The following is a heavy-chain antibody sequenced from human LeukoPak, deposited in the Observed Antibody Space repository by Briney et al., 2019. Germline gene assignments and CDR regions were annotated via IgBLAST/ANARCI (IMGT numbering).Heavy chain of an antibody. Sequence: GGSLRLSCAASGFTFSSYGMHWVRQAPGKGLEWVAVISYDGSNKYYADSVKGRFTISRDNSKNTLYLQMNSLRAEDTAVYYCAKDKEQWLVEYYFDYWGQGTLVTVSS. J-gene: IGHJ4*02. CDR3: AKDKEQWLVEYYFDY. CDR1: GFTFSSYG. CDR2: ISYDGSNK. V-gene: IGHV3-30*18. D-gene: IGHD6-19*01.